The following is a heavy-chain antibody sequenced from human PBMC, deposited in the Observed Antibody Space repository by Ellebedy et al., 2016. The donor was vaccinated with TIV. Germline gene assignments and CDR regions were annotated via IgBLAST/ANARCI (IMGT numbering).Heavy chain of an antibody. V-gene: IGHV1-18*01. CDR3: ARDIGVVVHFDY. J-gene: IGHJ4*02. Sequence: ASVKVSXXASGYTFTSYGISWVRQAPGQGLEWMGWISAYNGNTNYAQKLQGRVTMTTDTSTSTAYMELRSLRSDDTAVYYCARDIGVVVHFDYWGQGTLVTVSS. CDR2: ISAYNGNT. CDR1: GYTFTSYG. D-gene: IGHD2-15*01.